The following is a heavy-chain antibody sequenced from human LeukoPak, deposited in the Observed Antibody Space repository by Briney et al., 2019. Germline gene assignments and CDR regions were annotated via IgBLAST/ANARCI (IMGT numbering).Heavy chain of an antibody. CDR3: ARDLMITFGGVIVDSSNAFDL. D-gene: IGHD3-16*02. V-gene: IGHV3-48*02. CDR1: GFIFSTYN. CDR2: FSSGSTTI. Sequence: GGSLRLSCAASGFIFSTYNMNWVRQAPGKGLEWVSYFSSGSTTIKYADSVKGRFTISRDDAKNSLYLQMNSLRDEDTAVYYCARDLMITFGGVIVDSSNAFDLWGQGTMVTVSS. J-gene: IGHJ3*01.